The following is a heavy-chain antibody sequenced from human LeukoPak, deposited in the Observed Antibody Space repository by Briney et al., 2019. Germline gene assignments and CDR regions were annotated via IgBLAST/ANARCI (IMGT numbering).Heavy chain of an antibody. CDR2: ISGSGDST. CDR3: ARNISSGWYVDY. Sequence: GGSLRLSCAVSGFTFSSYAMSWVRHAPGTGLEWVSGISGSGDSTSYADSVKGRFSVSRDNSKNTLYLQMNSLRAEDTALYYCARNISSGWYVDYWGPGTLVTVSS. J-gene: IGHJ4*02. CDR1: GFTFSSYA. D-gene: IGHD6-19*01. V-gene: IGHV3-23*01.